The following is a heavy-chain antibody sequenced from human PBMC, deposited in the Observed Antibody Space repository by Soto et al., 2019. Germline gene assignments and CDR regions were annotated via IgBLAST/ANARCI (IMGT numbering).Heavy chain of an antibody. J-gene: IGHJ5*02. V-gene: IGHV4-39*01. CDR2: IYYSGST. D-gene: IGHD5-12*01. Sequence: SETLSLTCTVSGGSISSSSYYWGWIRQPPGKGLEWIGSIYYSGSTYYNPSLKSRVTISVDTSKNQFSLKLSSVTAADTAVYYCARHNSGYSGYDEAINWFDPWGQGTLVTVSS. CDR1: GGSISSSSYY. CDR3: ARHNSGYSGYDEAINWFDP.